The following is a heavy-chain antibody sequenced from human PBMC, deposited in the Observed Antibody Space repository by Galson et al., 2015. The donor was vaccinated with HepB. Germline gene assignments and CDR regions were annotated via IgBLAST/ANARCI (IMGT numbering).Heavy chain of an antibody. J-gene: IGHJ6*02. V-gene: IGHV4-39*01. CDR2: IYYSGNT. CDR3: ARPHHYGMDV. CDR1: GGSISSTSFY. Sequence: ETLSLTCTVSGGSISSTSFYWGWIRQPPGKGLEWIGNIYYSGNTYYNPSLKSRVTISVDTSKNQFSLKLSSVTAADTAVYYCARPHHYGMDVWGQGTTVTVSS.